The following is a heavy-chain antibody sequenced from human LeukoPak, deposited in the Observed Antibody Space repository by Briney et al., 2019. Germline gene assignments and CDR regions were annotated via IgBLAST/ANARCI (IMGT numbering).Heavy chain of an antibody. CDR1: GFTFSSYC. D-gene: IGHD5-18*01. J-gene: IGHJ4*02. V-gene: IGHV3-7*01. CDR3: ARDLSGVTGYTYGRGIDY. CDR2: IKKDGSEK. Sequence: PGGSLRLSCAASGFTFSSYCMSWVRQAPGKGLEWVANIKKDGSEKYYVDSVKGRFTISRDNAKTSLYLQMNSLRAEDTAVYYCARDLSGVTGYTYGRGIDYWGQGTLVTVSS.